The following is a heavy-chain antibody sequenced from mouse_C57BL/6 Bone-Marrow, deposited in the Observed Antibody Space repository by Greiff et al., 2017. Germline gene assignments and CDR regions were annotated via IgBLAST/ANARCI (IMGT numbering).Heavy chain of an antibody. CDR1: GYSITSGYY. D-gene: IGHD1-1*01. Sequence: VQLQQSGPGLVKPSQSLSLTCSVTGYSITSGYYWNWIRQFPGNKLEWMGYISYDGSNNYNPSLKNRISITRDTSKNQFFLKLNSVTTEDTATYYCAREAIYYGSSYFDYWGQGTTLTVSS. V-gene: IGHV3-6*01. CDR2: ISYDGSN. J-gene: IGHJ2*01. CDR3: AREAIYYGSSYFDY.